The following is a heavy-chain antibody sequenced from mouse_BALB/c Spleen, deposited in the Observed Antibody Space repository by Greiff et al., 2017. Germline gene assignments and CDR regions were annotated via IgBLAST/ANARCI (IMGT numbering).Heavy chain of an antibody. V-gene: IGHV14-1*02. D-gene: IGHD1-1*01. CDR2: IDPENGNT. CDR3: ARHYGSSPYAMDY. CDR1: GFNIKDYY. J-gene: IGHJ4*01. Sequence: EVKLQESGAELVRPGALVKLSCKASGFNIKDYYMHWVKQRPEQGLEWIGWIDPENGNTIYDPKFQGKASITADTSSNTAYLQLSSLTSEDTAVYYCARHYGSSPYAMDYWGQGTSVTVSS.